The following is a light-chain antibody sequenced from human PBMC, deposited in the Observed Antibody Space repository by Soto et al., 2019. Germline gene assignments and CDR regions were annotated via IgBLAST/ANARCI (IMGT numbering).Light chain of an antibody. CDR1: PSSSGY. Sequence: DIHMTQSPSSVSASVGGRVTIPXRASPSSSGYLNWYQQELGXAPKXXXDHXSSLPRGGPSRLSGSGSATDFTLTVNSLQPEDFATYYCQQGYTSASTFGQGTRLEIK. J-gene: IGKJ5*01. CDR2: HXS. CDR3: QQGYTSAST. V-gene: IGKV1-39*01.